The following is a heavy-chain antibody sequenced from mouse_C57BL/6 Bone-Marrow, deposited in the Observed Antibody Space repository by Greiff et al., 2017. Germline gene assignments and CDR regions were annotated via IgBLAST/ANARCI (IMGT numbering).Heavy chain of an antibody. V-gene: IGHV2-2*01. CDR2: IWSGGST. CDR1: GFSLTSYG. Sequence: VQLQQSGPGLVQPSQSLSITCTVSGFSLTSYGVHWVRQSPGKGLEWLGVIWSGGSTDYNAAFISRLSISKDNSKSQVFFKMNSLQADDTAIYYCASLQLLAYWGQGTLVTVSA. CDR3: ASLQLLAY. D-gene: IGHD4-1*02. J-gene: IGHJ3*01.